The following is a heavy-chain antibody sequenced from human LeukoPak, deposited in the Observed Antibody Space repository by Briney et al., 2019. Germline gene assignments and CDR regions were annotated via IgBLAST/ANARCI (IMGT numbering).Heavy chain of an antibody. D-gene: IGHD3-9*01. V-gene: IGHV1-69*05. CDR3: ARPRGYDILTGLDY. CDR1: GGTFSSYA. Sequence: SVKVSCKASGGTFSSYAISWVRQAPGQGLEWMGGIIPIFGTANYAQKFQGRVTITTDESTSTAYMELSSLRSEDTAVYYCARPRGYDILTGLDYWGQGTLVTVSS. J-gene: IGHJ4*02. CDR2: IIPIFGTA.